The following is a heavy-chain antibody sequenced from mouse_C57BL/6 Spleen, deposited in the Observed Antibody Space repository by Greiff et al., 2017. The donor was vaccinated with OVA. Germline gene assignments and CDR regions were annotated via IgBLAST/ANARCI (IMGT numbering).Heavy chain of an antibody. D-gene: IGHD1-1*01. J-gene: IGHJ1*03. V-gene: IGHV1-69*01. Sequence: QVQLQQPGAELVMPGASVKLSCKASGYTFTSYWMHWVKQRPGQGLEWIGEIDPSDSYTNYNQKFKGKSTLTVDKSSSTAYMQLSSLTSEDSAVYYCARYLYYYGSSYEGYFDVWGTGTTVTVSS. CDR2: IDPSDSYT. CDR1: GYTFTSYW. CDR3: ARYLYYYGSSYEGYFDV.